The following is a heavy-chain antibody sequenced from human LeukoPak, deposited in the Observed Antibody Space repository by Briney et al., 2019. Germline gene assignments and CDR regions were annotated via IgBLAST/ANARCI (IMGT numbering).Heavy chain of an antibody. Sequence: GESLRLSCTGSEFTLSSYAMNWVRRAPGQGLEWVSSISSSSSDIYYTDSVKGRFTISRDNAKNSLYLQMNSLRAEDAAVYYCVTDYGGSSGAFDIWGQGTMVTVSS. D-gene: IGHD4-23*01. CDR2: ISSSSSDI. CDR3: VTDYGGSSGAFDI. J-gene: IGHJ3*02. V-gene: IGHV3-21*01. CDR1: EFTLSSYA.